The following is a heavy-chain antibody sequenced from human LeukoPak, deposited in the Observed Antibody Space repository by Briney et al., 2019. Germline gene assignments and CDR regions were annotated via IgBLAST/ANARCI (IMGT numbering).Heavy chain of an antibody. J-gene: IGHJ3*01. CDR3: ASRITLLRAYTFDL. D-gene: IGHD3-10*01. CDR1: GGSINSGDYY. V-gene: IGHV4-30-4*08. CDR2: IYYSGST. Sequence: PSETLSLTCTVSGGSINSGDYYWSWIRQPPGKGLEWIGYIYYSGSTSYNPSLKSRLTISVDTSKNQFSLKLSSVTAADTAVYFCASRITLLRAYTFDLWGQGTMVTVSS.